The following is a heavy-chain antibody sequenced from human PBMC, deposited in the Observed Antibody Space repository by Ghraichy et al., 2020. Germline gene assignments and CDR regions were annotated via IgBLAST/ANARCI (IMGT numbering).Heavy chain of an antibody. CDR2: ISSSSSYI. CDR3: ARDHRRWVKMGYYYYYMDV. J-gene: IGHJ6*03. CDR1: GFTFSSYS. Sequence: GGSLRLSCAASGFTFSSYSMNWVRQAPGKGLEWVSSISSSSSYIYYADSVKGRFTISRDNAKNSLYLQMNSLRAEDTAVYYCARDHRRWVKMGYYYYYMDVWGKGTTVTVSS. V-gene: IGHV3-21*01. D-gene: IGHD5-24*01.